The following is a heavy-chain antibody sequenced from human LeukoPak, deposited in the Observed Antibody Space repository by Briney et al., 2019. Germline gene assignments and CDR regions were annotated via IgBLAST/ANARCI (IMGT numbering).Heavy chain of an antibody. CDR3: ARINNYYDTSGDVFDI. CDR1: GGSISSYY. V-gene: IGHV4-59*12. D-gene: IGHD3-22*01. J-gene: IGHJ3*02. CDR2: IYYSGST. Sequence: SETLSLTCTVSGGSISSYYWSWIRQPPGKGLEWIGSIYYSGSTYYNPSLKSRVTILVDTSKNQFSLKLSSVTAADTAVYYCARINNYYDTSGDVFDIWGQGTLVTVSS.